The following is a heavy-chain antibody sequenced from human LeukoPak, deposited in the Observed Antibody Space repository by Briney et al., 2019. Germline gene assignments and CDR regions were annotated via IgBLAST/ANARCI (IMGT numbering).Heavy chain of an antibody. J-gene: IGHJ6*03. CDR1: GGTFSNYA. Sequence: VASVKVSCKASGGTFSNYAISWVRQDPRQGIEWMGRIIPMFGTTNYAQKFQGRVTITTDESTSTAYMEVSSLRIEDTAVYYCASVTVTTWAPDGHMGVWGKGTTVTVSS. CDR2: IIPMFGTT. D-gene: IGHD4-11*01. CDR3: ASVTVTTWAPDGHMGV. V-gene: IGHV1-69*05.